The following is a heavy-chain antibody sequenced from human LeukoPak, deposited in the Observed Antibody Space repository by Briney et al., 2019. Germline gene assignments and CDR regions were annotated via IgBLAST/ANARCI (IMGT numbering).Heavy chain of an antibody. Sequence: PGGSLRLSCAASGVTFSIYWMHWVRQAPGKGPVWVSRINNDGRSTSYAAPVKGRFTISRDNAKNTLYLQMTDLRAEDTAVYYCATEGGIDYWYFGLWGRGTLVTGSS. CDR2: INNDGRST. J-gene: IGHJ2*01. V-gene: IGHV3-74*01. D-gene: IGHD1-26*01. CDR3: ATEGGIDYWYFGL. CDR1: GVTFSIYW.